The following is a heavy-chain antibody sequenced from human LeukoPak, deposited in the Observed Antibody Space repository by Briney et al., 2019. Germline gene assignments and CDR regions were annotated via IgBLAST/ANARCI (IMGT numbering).Heavy chain of an antibody. J-gene: IGHJ4*02. Sequence: PSETLSLTCTVSGGSISSGGYYWSWIRQHPGKGLEWIGYIYYSGSTYYNPSLKSRVTISVDTSKNQFSLKLSSVTAADTAVYYCAKTQLYSNYQKSPFDYWGQGTLVTVSS. D-gene: IGHD4-11*01. CDR3: AKTQLYSNYQKSPFDY. CDR2: IYYSGST. V-gene: IGHV4-31*03. CDR1: GGSISSGGYY.